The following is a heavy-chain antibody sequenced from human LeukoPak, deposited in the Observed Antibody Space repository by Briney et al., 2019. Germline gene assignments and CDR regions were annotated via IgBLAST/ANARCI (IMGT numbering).Heavy chain of an antibody. Sequence: SETLSLTCTVSGDSISSGYYWGWIRQPPGKGLEWIRYIYYSGSTNYNPSLKSRVTISVDTSKNQFSLKLSSVTAADTAVYYCAREVYGGNHFDYWGQGTLVTVSS. J-gene: IGHJ4*02. CDR2: IYYSGST. V-gene: IGHV4-61*01. CDR3: AREVYGGNHFDY. D-gene: IGHD4-23*01. CDR1: GDSISSGYY.